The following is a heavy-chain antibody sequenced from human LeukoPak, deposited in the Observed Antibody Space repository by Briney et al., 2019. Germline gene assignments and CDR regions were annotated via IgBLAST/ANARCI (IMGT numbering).Heavy chain of an antibody. D-gene: IGHD6-13*01. J-gene: IGHJ4*02. CDR3: ARDQGSLTRSWYTGY. V-gene: IGHV1-2*06. CDR1: GYTFTGYH. Sequence: ASVKVSCKASGYTFTGYHIHWVRQAPGQGLEWMGRINPYSGDTNFAQKFQGRVTMTRDTSITTAYMDLSSLTPDDTSVYFCARDQGSLTRSWYTGYWGQGTQVTVSS. CDR2: INPYSGDT.